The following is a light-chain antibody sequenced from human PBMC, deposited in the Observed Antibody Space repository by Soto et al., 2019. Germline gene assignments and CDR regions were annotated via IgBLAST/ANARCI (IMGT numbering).Light chain of an antibody. CDR3: QQTYSTPLT. J-gene: IGKJ4*01. V-gene: IGKV1-39*01. CDR1: ESILFY. CDR2: AAS. Sequence: DIQMTQSPSSLSASVGDRVTITCRASESILFYLNWYQQKPGKAPKLLFYAASSLQSGVPSRFSGSGSGTDFTLTISSLQPEDFATYYCQQTYSTPLTFGGGTKVGIK.